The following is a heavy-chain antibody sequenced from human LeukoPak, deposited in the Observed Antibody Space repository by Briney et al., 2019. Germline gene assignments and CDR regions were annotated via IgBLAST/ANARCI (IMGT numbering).Heavy chain of an antibody. J-gene: IGHJ6*04. D-gene: IGHD3-10*01. V-gene: IGHV4-39*07. CDR3: ARSPLTYGSGSSMDV. Sequence: SETLSLTCTVSGGSISSSSYYWGWIRQPPGKGLEWIGSIYYSGSTYYNPSLKSRVTISVDTSKNQFSLKLSSVTAADTAVYYCARSPLTYGSGSSMDVWGKGTTVTISS. CDR1: GGSISSSSYY. CDR2: IYYSGST.